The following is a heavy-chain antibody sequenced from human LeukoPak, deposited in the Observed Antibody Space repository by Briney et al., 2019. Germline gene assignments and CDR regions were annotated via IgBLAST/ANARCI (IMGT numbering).Heavy chain of an antibody. D-gene: IGHD1-26*01. CDR1: GDSVSSNSAA. V-gene: IGHV6-1*01. Sequence: SQTLSLTCAISGDSVSSNSAAWNWIRQSPSRGLEXXXXXXXXSKWYNDYAVSVKSRITINPDTSKNQFSLQLNSVTPEDTAVYYCARGQSRSGGSYYNDAFDIWGQGTMVTVSS. J-gene: IGHJ3*02. CDR3: ARGQSRSGGSYYNDAFDI. CDR2: XXXXSKWYN.